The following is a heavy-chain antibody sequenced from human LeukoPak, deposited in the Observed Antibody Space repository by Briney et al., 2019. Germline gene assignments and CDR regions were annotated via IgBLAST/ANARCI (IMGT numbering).Heavy chain of an antibody. CDR2: INPSGGTT. V-gene: IGHV1-46*01. CDR3: ARSAYCGGGSCYNIDY. D-gene: IGHD2-15*01. CDR1: GYTFTSYY. J-gene: IGHJ4*02. Sequence: VASVKVSCKASGYTFTSYYTHWVRQAPGQGLEWMGIINPSGGTTSYAQKFQGRVIMTRDTSTSTVYMELSSLRSEDTAVYYCARSAYCGGGSCYNIDYWGQGTLVTVSS.